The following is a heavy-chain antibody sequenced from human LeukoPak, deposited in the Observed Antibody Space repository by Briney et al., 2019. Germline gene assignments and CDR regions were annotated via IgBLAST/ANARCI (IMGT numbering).Heavy chain of an antibody. V-gene: IGHV3-74*01. CDR2: INEDGSTT. D-gene: IGHD3-3*01. J-gene: IGHJ4*02. CDR1: GFTFSSNW. Sequence: GGSLRLSCAASGFTFSSNWMHWVRQAPGKGLVWVSRINEDGSTTNYADSVKGRSTIFRDNAKNTLYLQMNSLRAEDTAVYYCAKGPRFLEWLSPSDFDYWGQGALVTVSS. CDR3: AKGPRFLEWLSPSDFDY.